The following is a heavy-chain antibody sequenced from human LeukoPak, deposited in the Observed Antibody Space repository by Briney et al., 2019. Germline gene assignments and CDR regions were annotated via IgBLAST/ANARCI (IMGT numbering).Heavy chain of an antibody. V-gene: IGHV3-21*01. CDR3: ARGSAVRYFDWLLSAFDY. D-gene: IGHD3-9*01. Sequence: PGGSLRLSCAASGFTFSSHSMNWVRQAPGKGLEWVSSISSSSSYIYYADSVKGRFTISRDNAKNSLYLQMNSLRAEDTAVYYCARGSAVRYFDWLLSAFDYWGQGTLVTVSS. CDR2: ISSSSSYI. J-gene: IGHJ4*02. CDR1: GFTFSSHS.